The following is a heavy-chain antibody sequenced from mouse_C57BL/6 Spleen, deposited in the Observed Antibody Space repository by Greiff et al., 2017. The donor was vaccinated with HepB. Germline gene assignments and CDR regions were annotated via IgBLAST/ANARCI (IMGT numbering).Heavy chain of an antibody. CDR3: ARGDYGSSYGYFDY. V-gene: IGHV1-82*01. CDR1: GYAFSSSW. Sequence: QVQLKESGPELVKPGASVKISCKASGYAFSSSWMNWVKQRPGKGLEWIGRIYPGDGDTNYNGKFKGKATLTADKSSSTAYMQRSSLTSEDSAVYFCARGDYGSSYGYFDYWGQGTTLTVSS. D-gene: IGHD1-1*01. J-gene: IGHJ2*01. CDR2: IYPGDGDT.